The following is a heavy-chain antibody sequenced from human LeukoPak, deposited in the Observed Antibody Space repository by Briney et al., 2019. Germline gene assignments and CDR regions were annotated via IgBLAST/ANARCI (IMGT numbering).Heavy chain of an antibody. D-gene: IGHD3-22*01. Sequence: GESLQISCKGSGFTVTDHWIAWVRQMPGKGLEWLGIIHPAVSDTQYSPSFQGQVVISVDRPISTAYLQWSSLKASDTAMYYCARLGVEYYYDSSGYYPSYYYYYMDVWGKGTTVTVSS. CDR3: ARLGVEYYYDSSGYYPSYYYYYMDV. CDR2: IHPAVSDT. J-gene: IGHJ6*03. V-gene: IGHV5-51*01. CDR1: GFTVTDHW.